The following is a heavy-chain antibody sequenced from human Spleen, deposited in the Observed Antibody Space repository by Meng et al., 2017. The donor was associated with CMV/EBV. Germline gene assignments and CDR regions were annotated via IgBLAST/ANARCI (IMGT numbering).Heavy chain of an antibody. J-gene: IGHJ4*02. Sequence: FSLTTSGVGVGWIRQPPGKALEWPALIYWSDDKRYSPLLKSRLIITKDTSKNQVVLTMTNMDPVDKATYYCVRSRGFWSGYYTAVDSWGQGTLVTVSS. D-gene: IGHD3-3*01. CDR2: IYWSDDK. CDR3: VRSRGFWSGYYTAVDS. V-gene: IGHV2-5*01. CDR1: FSLTTSGVG.